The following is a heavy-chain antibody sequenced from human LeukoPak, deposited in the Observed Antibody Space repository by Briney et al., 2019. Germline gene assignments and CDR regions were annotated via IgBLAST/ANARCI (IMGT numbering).Heavy chain of an antibody. CDR3: AGGRYGYNSGACDI. CDR2: ISNCGSST. V-gene: IGHV3-11*04. D-gene: IGHD5-24*01. CDR1: SFTFTVYY. J-gene: IGHJ3*02. Sequence: PGGSLRLSCGASSFTFTVYYMSWMRQAPGEGGVWVSYISNCGSSTYYALSEKRRLPLSRDIPKNAVYLQINSQSAEHTAVYSCAGGRYGYNSGACDIWGQGTMVTVSS.